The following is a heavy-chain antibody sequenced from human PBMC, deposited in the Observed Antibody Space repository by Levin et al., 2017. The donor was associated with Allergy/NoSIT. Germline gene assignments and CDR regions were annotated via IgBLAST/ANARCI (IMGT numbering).Heavy chain of an antibody. Sequence: GGSLRLSCAASGFTFSSYDMHWVRPGPGKDLEWVSGIGTAGDTYYPGSVKGRFTISRENAKNSLYLQMNSLRAGDTAVYYCARATWVDDPLGAIDIWGQGTMVTVSS. D-gene: IGHD7-27*01. CDR3: ARATWVDDPLGAIDI. V-gene: IGHV3-13*01. CDR2: IGTAGDT. J-gene: IGHJ3*02. CDR1: GFTFSSYD.